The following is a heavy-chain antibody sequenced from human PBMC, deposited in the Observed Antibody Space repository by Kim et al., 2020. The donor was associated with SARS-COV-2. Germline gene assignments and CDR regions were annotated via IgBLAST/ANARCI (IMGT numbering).Heavy chain of an antibody. CDR1: GFTFSSYA. V-gene: IGHV3-30*04. CDR3: ARALLGHYYYGMDV. D-gene: IGHD3-16*01. Sequence: GGSLILSCAASGFTFSSYAMHWVRQAPGKGLEWVAVISYDGSNKYYADSVKGRFTISRDNSKNTLYLQMNSLRAEDTAVYYCARALLGHYYYGMDVWGQGTTVTVSS. CDR2: ISYDGSNK. J-gene: IGHJ6*02.